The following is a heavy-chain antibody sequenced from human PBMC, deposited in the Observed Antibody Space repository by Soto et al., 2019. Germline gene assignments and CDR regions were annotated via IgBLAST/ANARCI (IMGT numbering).Heavy chain of an antibody. Sequence: GGSLRLSCAASGFTFDEFGMSWVRQAPGKGLEWVSSINSNGNGIYYADSVQGRFTISRDNFKYTLDLQMNSLRAEDTAVYFCAKYLLMTRSPFDYWGRGTLVTVSS. V-gene: IGHV3-23*01. J-gene: IGHJ4*02. CDR1: GFTFDEFG. D-gene: IGHD1-26*01. CDR2: INSNGNGI. CDR3: AKYLLMTRSPFDY.